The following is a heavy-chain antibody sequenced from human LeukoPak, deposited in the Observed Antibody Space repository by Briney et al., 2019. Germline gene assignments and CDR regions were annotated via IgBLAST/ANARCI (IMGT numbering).Heavy chain of an antibody. Sequence: ASVKVSCEASGYTFTGYYMHWVRQAPGQGLEWMGWINPNSGGTNYAQKFQGRVTMTRDTSISTAYMELSRLRSDDMAVYYCAREILTGYNWFDPWGQGTLVTVSS. V-gene: IGHV1-2*02. CDR1: GYTFTGYY. D-gene: IGHD3-9*01. CDR2: INPNSGGT. CDR3: AREILTGYNWFDP. J-gene: IGHJ5*02.